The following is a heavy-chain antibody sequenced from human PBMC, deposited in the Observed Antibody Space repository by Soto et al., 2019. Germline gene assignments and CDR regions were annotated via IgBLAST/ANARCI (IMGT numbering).Heavy chain of an antibody. Sequence: GGSLRLSCAASGFTFDDYGMSWVRQAPGKGLEWVSGINWNGGSTGYADSVKGRFTISRDNAKNSLYLQMNSLRAEDTALYHCARESPGRDIVVVPAASGQSLQDYYYYMDVWGKGTTVTVSS. J-gene: IGHJ6*03. V-gene: IGHV3-20*01. D-gene: IGHD2-2*01. CDR1: GFTFDDYG. CDR3: ARESPGRDIVVVPAASGQSLQDYYYYMDV. CDR2: INWNGGST.